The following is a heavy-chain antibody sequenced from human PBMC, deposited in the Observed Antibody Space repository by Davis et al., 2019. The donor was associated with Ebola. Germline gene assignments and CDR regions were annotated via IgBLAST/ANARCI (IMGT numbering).Heavy chain of an antibody. CDR2: ITSSSSYI. V-gene: IGHV3-21*01. J-gene: IGHJ6*04. Sequence: PGGSLRLSCAASGFTFTSYSMNWVRQAPGKGLEWVSFITSSSSYIYYADSVKGRFTISRDNAKNSLYLQMSSLRAEDTAVYYCARDLKPKWLLRLYYYYYGMDVWGKGTTVTVSS. CDR3: ARDLKPKWLLRLYYYYYGMDV. D-gene: IGHD3-22*01. CDR1: GFTFTSYS.